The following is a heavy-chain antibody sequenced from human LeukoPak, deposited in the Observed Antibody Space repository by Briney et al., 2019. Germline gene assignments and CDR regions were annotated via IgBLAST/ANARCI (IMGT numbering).Heavy chain of an antibody. CDR1: GFTFSAYT. J-gene: IGHJ4*02. CDR3: ARASGPFDY. CDR2: ISTNGGKT. D-gene: IGHD3-10*01. Sequence: GGSLRLSCSVSGFTFSAYTMHWVRQAPGRGLQYVSSISTNGGKTYYADSVKGRFTISRDNSKNTLYLQMNSLRAEDTAVYTCARASGPFDYWGQGTLVTVSS. V-gene: IGHV3-64*04.